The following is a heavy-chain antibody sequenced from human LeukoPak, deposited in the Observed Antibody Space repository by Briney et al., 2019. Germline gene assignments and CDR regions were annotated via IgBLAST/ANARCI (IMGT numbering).Heavy chain of an antibody. CDR1: NYSISSGYY. CDR3: ARGNSDRFPPYMDY. Sequence: SETLSLTCTVSNYSISSGYYWGWIRQPPGKGLEWIASVYRSGSTYYNPSLKSRVTISVDTSKNQISLRLSSVTAADTAIYYCARGNSDRFPPYMDYWGQGILVIVSS. D-gene: IGHD2-21*01. J-gene: IGHJ4*02. V-gene: IGHV4-38-2*02. CDR2: VYRSGST.